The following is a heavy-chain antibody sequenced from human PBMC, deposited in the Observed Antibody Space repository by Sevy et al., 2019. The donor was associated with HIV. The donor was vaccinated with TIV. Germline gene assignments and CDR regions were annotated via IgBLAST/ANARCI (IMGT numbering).Heavy chain of an antibody. J-gene: IGHJ4*02. D-gene: IGHD3-22*01. CDR3: ASRYPYYYDSSGYYYEFNYDY. V-gene: IGHV1-18*01. CDR2: ISAYNGNT. Sequence: ASVKVSCKASGYTFTSYGISWVRQAPGQGLEWMGWISAYNGNTNYAQKLQGRVTMTTDRSTSTAYMELRSLRSDDTAVYYCASRYPYYYDSSGYYYEFNYDYWGQGTLVTVSS. CDR1: GYTFTSYG.